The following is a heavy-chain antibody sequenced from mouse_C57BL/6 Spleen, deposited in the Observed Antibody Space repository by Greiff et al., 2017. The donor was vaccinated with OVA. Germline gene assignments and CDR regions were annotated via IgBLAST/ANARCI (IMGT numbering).Heavy chain of an antibody. CDR2: ISSGGSYT. J-gene: IGHJ2*01. Sequence: DVQLVESGGDLVKPGGSLKLSCAASGFTFSSYGMSWVRQTPDKRLEWVATISSGGSYTYYPDSVKGRFTISRDNAKNTLYLQMSSLKSEDTAMYYGARHGGWDYWGQGTTLTVSS. V-gene: IGHV5-6*01. CDR1: GFTFSSYG. D-gene: IGHD1-1*02. CDR3: ARHGGWDY.